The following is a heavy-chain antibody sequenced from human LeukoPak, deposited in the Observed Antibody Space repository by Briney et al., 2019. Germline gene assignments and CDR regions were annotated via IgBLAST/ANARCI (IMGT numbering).Heavy chain of an antibody. Sequence: GGSLRLSCAASGFTFSSYAMHWVRQAPGKGLEYVSAISSNGGSTYYANSVKGRFTISRDNAKNSLYLQMNSLRAEDTAVYYCARDFFNAFDIWGQGTMVTVSS. J-gene: IGHJ3*02. D-gene: IGHD3-3*01. CDR2: ISSNGGST. V-gene: IGHV3-64*01. CDR1: GFTFSSYA. CDR3: ARDFFNAFDI.